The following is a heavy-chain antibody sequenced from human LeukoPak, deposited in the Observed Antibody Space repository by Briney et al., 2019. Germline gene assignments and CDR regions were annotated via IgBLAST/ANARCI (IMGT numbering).Heavy chain of an antibody. CDR3: AKGLYSSGWYYFDY. V-gene: IGHV3-9*01. CDR2: ISWNSGSI. Sequence: GGSLRLTCAASGFTFDDYAMHWVRHAPGKGLEWVSGISWNSGSIGYADSVKGRFTISRDNAKNSLYLRMNSLRAEDTALYYCAKGLYSSGWYYFDYWGQGTLVTVSS. D-gene: IGHD6-19*01. J-gene: IGHJ4*02. CDR1: GFTFDDYA.